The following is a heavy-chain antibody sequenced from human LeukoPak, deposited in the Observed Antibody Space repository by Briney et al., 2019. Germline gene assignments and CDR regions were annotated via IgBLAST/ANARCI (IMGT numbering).Heavy chain of an antibody. CDR2: INPKSGAT. CDR1: GYTFTGNF. V-gene: IGHV1-2*02. CDR3: ARGGIEVPAFDI. J-gene: IGHJ3*02. Sequence: ASVKVSCKASGYTFTGNFIHWVRQAPGQGLEWVGLINPKSGATTYAQRFQGRLTLTRDTSISTAFMELDTLGSDDTAVYYCARGGIEVPAFDIWGRGTMVTASS. D-gene: IGHD1-26*01.